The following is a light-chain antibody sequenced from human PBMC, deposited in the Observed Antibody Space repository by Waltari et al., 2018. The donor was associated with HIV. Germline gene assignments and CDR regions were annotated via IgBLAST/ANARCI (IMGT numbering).Light chain of an antibody. V-gene: IGLV2-14*03. J-gene: IGLJ2*01. CDR2: EVT. CDR1: TSDFGRYHS. Sequence: QSALPQPASVSGSPGQSVTISCTATTSDFGRYHSVSWYQQHPGHLPKVIIYEVTSRPSGVPHRFSGSKSGNTASLTISGLQAEDEAIYYCSTHTTTDTLIFGGGTKLTVL. CDR3: STHTTTDTLI.